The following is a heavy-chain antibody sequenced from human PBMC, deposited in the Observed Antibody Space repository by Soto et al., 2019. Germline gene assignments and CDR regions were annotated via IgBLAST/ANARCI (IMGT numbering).Heavy chain of an antibody. CDR2: IRSKAYGGTT. D-gene: IGHD6-13*01. CDR1: GFTFGDYA. CDR3: TKLPVQQLVPDYYYGMDV. V-gene: IGHV3-49*03. Sequence: GGSLRLSCTASGFTFGDYAMSWFRQAPGKGLEWVGFIRSKAYGGTTEYAASVKGRFTISRDDSKSIAYLQMNSLKTEDTAVYYCTKLPVQQLVPDYYYGMDVWGQGTTVTVSS. J-gene: IGHJ6*01.